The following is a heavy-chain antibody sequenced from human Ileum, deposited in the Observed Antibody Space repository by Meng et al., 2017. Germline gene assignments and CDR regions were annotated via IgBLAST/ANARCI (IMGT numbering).Heavy chain of an antibody. CDR1: GFSFTGYQ. J-gene: IGHJ4*02. CDR3: ARDLTGYEWAHFDY. V-gene: IGHV1-2*02. CDR2: ISPKNGDT. D-gene: IGHD3-9*01. Sequence: QALVGYAGAGLKGPGSPVKVTCKASGFSFTGYQLQWRRPAPGQGLEWGGCISPKNGDTTYAQKFQGRVPVTSDTSFSTAYMELRRLRSDDTAIYFCARDLTGYEWAHFDYWGQGTLVTVSS.